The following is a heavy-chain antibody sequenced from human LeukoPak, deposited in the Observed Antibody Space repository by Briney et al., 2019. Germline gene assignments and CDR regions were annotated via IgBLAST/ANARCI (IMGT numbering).Heavy chain of an antibody. D-gene: IGHD1-1*01. CDR1: GHIFTVDS. Sequence: GASVEVSCTASGHIFTVDSIHWVRQAPGQGLEWMGWIHLKGGGTYRAQKFQDRVTMTQGTSDSTAYMELSRLRSDDTAVYYCARDFNWDPNYFDYWGQGTLVTVSS. CDR3: ARDFNWDPNYFDY. J-gene: IGHJ4*02. V-gene: IGHV1-2*02. CDR2: IHLKGGGT.